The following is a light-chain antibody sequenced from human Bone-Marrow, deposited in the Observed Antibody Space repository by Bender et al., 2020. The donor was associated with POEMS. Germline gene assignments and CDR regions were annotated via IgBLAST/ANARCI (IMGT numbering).Light chain of an antibody. CDR2: EVS. Sequence: QSVLTQPASVSGSPGQSITISCTGTSSDVGGYNYVSWYQQHPGKAPKLIIYEVSKRPSGVPDRLSGSKSGNTASLTVSGLQAEDEADYYCQSYDNSLGGWVFGGGTKLTVL. V-gene: IGLV2-14*01. J-gene: IGLJ3*02. CDR3: QSYDNSLGGWV. CDR1: SSDVGGYNY.